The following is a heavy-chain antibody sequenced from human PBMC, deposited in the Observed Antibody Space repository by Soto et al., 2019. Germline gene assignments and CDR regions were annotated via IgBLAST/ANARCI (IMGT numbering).Heavy chain of an antibody. CDR3: AKDKALQQLGEWYYFDY. J-gene: IGHJ4*02. V-gene: IGHV3-9*01. CDR2: ISWNSGSI. Sequence: GGSLRLSCAASGFTFDDYAMHWVRQAPGKGLEWVSGISWNSGSIGYADSVKGRFTISRDNAKNSLYLQMNSLRAEDTALYYCAKDKALQQLGEWYYFDYWGQGTLVTVSS. D-gene: IGHD6-13*01. CDR1: GFTFDDYA.